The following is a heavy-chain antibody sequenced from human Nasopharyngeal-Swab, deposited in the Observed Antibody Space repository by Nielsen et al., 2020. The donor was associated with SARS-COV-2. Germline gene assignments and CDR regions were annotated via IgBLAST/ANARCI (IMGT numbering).Heavy chain of an antibody. V-gene: IGHV3-30*09. D-gene: IGHD1-14*01. J-gene: IGHJ4*02. CDR3: ATEGGTSGRAGYFDS. Sequence: GESLKISCAASRVAISNYVIQWVRQAPGKGLEWVAAISKDGIGKYYADSVKGRFAISRDNSKNTVSLHVDSLRTEDTAVYYCATEGGTSGRAGYFDSWGQGTLVTVSS. CDR2: ISKDGIGK. CDR1: RVAISNYV.